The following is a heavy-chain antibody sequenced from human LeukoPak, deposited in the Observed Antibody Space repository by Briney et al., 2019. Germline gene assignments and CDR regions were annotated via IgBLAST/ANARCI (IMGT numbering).Heavy chain of an antibody. CDR3: ARCSVGLVDY. D-gene: IGHD1-26*01. Sequence: GGSLRLSCAASGFTFSSYEMNWVRQAPGKGLEWVSYISNYGSTLYYADSVKGRFSISRDNAKNSLYLQMNSLRAEDTAVYYCARCSVGLVDYWGQGTLVTVSS. CDR2: ISNYGSTL. J-gene: IGHJ4*02. CDR1: GFTFSSYE. V-gene: IGHV3-48*03.